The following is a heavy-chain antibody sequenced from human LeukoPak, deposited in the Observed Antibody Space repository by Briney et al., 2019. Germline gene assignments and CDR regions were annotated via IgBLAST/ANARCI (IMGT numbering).Heavy chain of an antibody. CDR2: IISILGIA. V-gene: IGHV1-69*04. J-gene: IGHJ4*02. D-gene: IGHD6-19*01. CDR3: AREKDGSGLYYFDY. Sequence: GASVKVSCKASGGTFSSYAISWVRPAPGQGLEWMGRIISILGIANYAQKFQGRVTITADKSTSTAYMELSSLRSEDTAVYYCAREKDGSGLYYFDYWGQGTLVTVSS. CDR1: GGTFSSYA.